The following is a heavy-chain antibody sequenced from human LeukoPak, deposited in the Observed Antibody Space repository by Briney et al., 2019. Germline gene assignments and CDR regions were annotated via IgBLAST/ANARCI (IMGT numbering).Heavy chain of an antibody. D-gene: IGHD3-16*01. CDR3: TRGRWVGHSYGYYFDY. V-gene: IGHV1-3*03. J-gene: IGHJ4*02. CDR2: INAGNGNT. Sequence: ASVKVSCKASGYTFTNYAIQWVRQAPGQRFEWMGWINAGNGNTKYSQEFQDRVTITRDTSASKAYMELSSLRSDDMAVYYCTRGRWVGHSYGYYFDYWGQGSLVTVSS. CDR1: GYTFTNYA.